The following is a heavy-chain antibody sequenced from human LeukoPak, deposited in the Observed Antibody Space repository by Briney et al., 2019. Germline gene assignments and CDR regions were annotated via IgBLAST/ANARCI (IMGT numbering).Heavy chain of an antibody. D-gene: IGHD1-20*01. CDR3: ARDLTGTPYYYGVDV. V-gene: IGHV3-53*01. J-gene: IGHJ6*02. CDR2: IYSGGST. Sequence: GGSLRLSCAASGFTVSSNYMSWVRKAPGKGLEWVSVIYSGGSTYYADSVKGRFTISRDNSKNTLYLQMNSLRAEDTAVYYCARDLTGTPYYYGVDVWGQGTTVTVSS. CDR1: GFTVSSNY.